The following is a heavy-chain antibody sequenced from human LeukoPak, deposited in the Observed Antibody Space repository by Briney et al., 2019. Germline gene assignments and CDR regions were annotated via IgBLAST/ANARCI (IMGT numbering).Heavy chain of an antibody. D-gene: IGHD2-21*01. J-gene: IGHJ4*02. CDR1: GFTFSTYA. Sequence: PGRSLRLSCAASGFTFSTYAMHWVRQAPGKGLECVSSIRASDGRTYYGDSVEGRFTISRDNSKNTLYLQMNSLRAEDTAVYYCAKLVNYWGQGLLVTVSS. CDR3: AKLVNY. CDR2: IRASDGRT. V-gene: IGHV3-23*01.